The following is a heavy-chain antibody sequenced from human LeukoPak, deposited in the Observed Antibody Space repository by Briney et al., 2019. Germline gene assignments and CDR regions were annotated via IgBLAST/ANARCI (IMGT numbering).Heavy chain of an antibody. Sequence: GGSLRLSCAASGFTFSSYSMNRVRQAPGKGLEWVSYISSSSSTIYYADSVKGRFTISRDNAKNSLYLQMNSLRAEDTAVYYCARNANYYDSSGDFDYWGQGTLVTVSS. D-gene: IGHD3-22*01. CDR1: GFTFSSYS. CDR3: ARNANYYDSSGDFDY. CDR2: ISSSSSTI. J-gene: IGHJ4*02. V-gene: IGHV3-48*01.